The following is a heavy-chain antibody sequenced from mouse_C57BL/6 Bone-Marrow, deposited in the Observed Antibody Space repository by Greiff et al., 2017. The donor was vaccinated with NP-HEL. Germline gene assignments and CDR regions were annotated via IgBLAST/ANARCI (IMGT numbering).Heavy chain of an antibody. D-gene: IGHD2-12*01. CDR2: ISNLAYSI. Sequence: EVQGVESGGGLVQPGGSLKLSCAASGFTFSDYGMAWVRQAPRKGPEWVAFISNLAYSIYYADPVTGRFTISRENAKNTLYLEMSSLRSEDTAMYYCARQREIYVYYAMGYWGQGKSVTVSS. CDR3: ARQREIYVYYAMGY. J-gene: IGHJ4*01. V-gene: IGHV5-15*01. CDR1: GFTFSDYG.